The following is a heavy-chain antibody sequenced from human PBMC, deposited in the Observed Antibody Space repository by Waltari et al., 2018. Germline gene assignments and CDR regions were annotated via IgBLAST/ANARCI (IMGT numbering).Heavy chain of an antibody. CDR1: GGSFSGYY. D-gene: IGHD3-22*01. CDR2: INHSGST. J-gene: IGHJ4*02. V-gene: IGHV4-34*01. CDR3: ARGHYDSSGYLL. Sequence: QVQLQQWGAGRLKPSETMSRTCAVYGGSFSGYYWSWIRQPPGKGLAWIGEINHSGSTNYNPSLKSRVTISVDTSKNQFSLKLSSVTAADTAVYYCARGHYDSSGYLLWGQGTLVTVSS.